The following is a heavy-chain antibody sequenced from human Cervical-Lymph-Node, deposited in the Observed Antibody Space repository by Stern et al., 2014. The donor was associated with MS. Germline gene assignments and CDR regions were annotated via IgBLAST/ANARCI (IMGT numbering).Heavy chain of an antibody. V-gene: IGHV2-5*02. CDR2: IYWDDDK. D-gene: IGHD3-10*01. CDR3: APQYYYGSGSTSFDY. Sequence: QITLKESGPTLVKPTQTLTLTCAVSGFSLSTSGMGVGWIRQPPGKALEWLALIYWDDDKRYSPSLKSRLALTKEPSKDPVVLIISNMDAGDPATNFWAPQYYYGSGSTSFDYWGQGTLGTVSS. J-gene: IGHJ4*02. CDR1: GFSLSTSGMG.